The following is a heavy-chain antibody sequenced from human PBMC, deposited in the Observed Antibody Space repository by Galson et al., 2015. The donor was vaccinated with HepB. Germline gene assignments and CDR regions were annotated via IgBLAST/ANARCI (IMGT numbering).Heavy chain of an antibody. D-gene: IGHD2-2*01. CDR2: TYYRSKWYN. CDR3: ARDREGYCSSTSCYRYYFDY. J-gene: IGHJ4*02. Sequence: CAISGDSVSSNSAAWNWIRQSPSRGLEWLGRTYYRSKWYNDYAVSVKSRITINPDTSKNQFSLQLNSVTPEDTAVYYCARDREGYCSSTSCYRYYFDYWGQGTLVTVSS. CDR1: GDSVSSNSAA. V-gene: IGHV6-1*01.